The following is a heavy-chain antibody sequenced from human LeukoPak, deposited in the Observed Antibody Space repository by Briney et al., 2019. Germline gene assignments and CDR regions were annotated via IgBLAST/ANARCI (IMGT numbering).Heavy chain of an antibody. CDR1: GFTFSSYG. V-gene: IGHV3-30*02. D-gene: IGHD3-16*01. CDR2: IRFGGSYD. CDR3: AKEPGEGGSAFDY. J-gene: IGHJ4*02. Sequence: GGSLRLSCVASGFTFSSYGMHWVRQAPGKGLEWVAFIRFGGSYDYYADSVKGRFTISRDNSKKTVYLQMSSLTIEDTAVYYCAKEPGEGGSAFDYWGQGTLVTVYS.